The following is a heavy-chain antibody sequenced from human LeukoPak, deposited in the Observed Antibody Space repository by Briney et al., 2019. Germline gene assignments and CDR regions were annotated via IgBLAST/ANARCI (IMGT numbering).Heavy chain of an antibody. CDR2: IIPIFGTA. D-gene: IGHD4-11*01. J-gene: IGHJ5*02. Sequence: SVKVSCKASGGTFSIYAISWVRQAPGQGLEWMGGIIPIFGTANYAQKFQGRVTITTDESTSTAYMELRSLRSDDTAVYYCARDLYRDSLPVSWFDPWGQGTLVTVSS. V-gene: IGHV1-69*05. CDR3: ARDLYRDSLPVSWFDP. CDR1: GGTFSIYA.